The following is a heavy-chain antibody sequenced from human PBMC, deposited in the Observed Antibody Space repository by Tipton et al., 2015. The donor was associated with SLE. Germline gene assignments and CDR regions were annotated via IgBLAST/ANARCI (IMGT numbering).Heavy chain of an antibody. J-gene: IGHJ4*02. V-gene: IGHV3-7*01. Sequence: SLRLSCAASGFTFSSYWMSWVRQAPGKGLEWVANIKQDGSEKYYVDSVKGRFTISRDNAKNSLYLQMNSLRAEDTAVYYCARDGNGGFGEFFDYWGQGTLVTVSS. CDR1: GFTFSSYW. D-gene: IGHD3-10*01. CDR2: IKQDGSEK. CDR3: ARDGNGGFGEFFDY.